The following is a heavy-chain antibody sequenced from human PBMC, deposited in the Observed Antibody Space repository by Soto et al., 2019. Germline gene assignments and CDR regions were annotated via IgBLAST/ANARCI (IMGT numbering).Heavy chain of an antibody. CDR2: INPSGGST. CDR3: ARVGGGGAFDI. J-gene: IGHJ3*02. CDR1: GYTFTSYY. Sequence: QVQLVQSGAEVKKPGASVKVSCKASGYTFTSYYMHWVRQAPGQGLEWMGIINPSGGSTSYAQKFLGRVNMTRGTSTSTVYMELSSLRSEDTAVYDCARVGGGGAFDIWGQGTMVTVSS. D-gene: IGHD2-15*01. V-gene: IGHV1-46*01.